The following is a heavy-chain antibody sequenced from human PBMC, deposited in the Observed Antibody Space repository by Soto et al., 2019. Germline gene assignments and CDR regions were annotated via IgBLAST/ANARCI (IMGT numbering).Heavy chain of an antibody. J-gene: IGHJ3*01. CDR3: AKGDDAWTNGYFDL. CDR1: GFTFSSYD. Sequence: EVQLLESGGGLVQPGGTLRLSCAASGFTFSSYDMSWVRQAPGKGLEWVSAISGSGVGTFYAESVKGRFTISRDNSKNTLYVQMNSLRVEDTAIYYCAKGDDAWTNGYFDLWGQGTMVTVSS. V-gene: IGHV3-23*01. D-gene: IGHD2-8*01. CDR2: ISGSGVGT.